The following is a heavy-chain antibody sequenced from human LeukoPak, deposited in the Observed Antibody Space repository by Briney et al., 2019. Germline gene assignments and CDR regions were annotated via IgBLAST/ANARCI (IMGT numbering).Heavy chain of an antibody. D-gene: IGHD6-13*01. CDR2: IYYSGST. Sequence: PSETLSLTCTVSGGSISSYYWSWIRQPPGKGLEWIGNIYYSGSTNYNPSLKGRVTISVDTSKNQFSLKLSSVTAADTAVYYCARVRVGSAAAAYFDYWGQGTLVTVSS. V-gene: IGHV4-59*01. CDR1: GGSISSYY. J-gene: IGHJ4*02. CDR3: ARVRVGSAAAAYFDY.